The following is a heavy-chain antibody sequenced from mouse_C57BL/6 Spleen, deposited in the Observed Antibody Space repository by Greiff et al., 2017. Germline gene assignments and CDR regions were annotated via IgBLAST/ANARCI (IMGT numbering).Heavy chain of an antibody. J-gene: IGHJ3*01. CDR2: IDPEDGDT. V-gene: IGHV14-1*01. Sequence: EVQLQQSGAELVRPGASVKLSCTASGFNIKDYYMHWVKQRPEQGLEWIGRIDPEDGDTEYAPKFQGKATMTADTSSNTAYLQLSSLTSEDTAVYYCTTRQLRLLAWFAYWGQGTLVTVSA. CDR1: GFNIKDYY. D-gene: IGHD3-2*02. CDR3: TTRQLRLLAWFAY.